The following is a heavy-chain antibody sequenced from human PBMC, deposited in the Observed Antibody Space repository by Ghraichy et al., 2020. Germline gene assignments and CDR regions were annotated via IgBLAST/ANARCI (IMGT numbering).Heavy chain of an antibody. J-gene: IGHJ6*02. CDR3: ARDDCSSTSCYASYYYYGMDV. V-gene: IGHV3-48*04. D-gene: IGHD2-2*01. CDR1: GFTFSSYS. CDR2: ISSSSSTI. Sequence: LSLTCAASGFTFSSYSMNWVRQAPGKGLEWVSYISSSSSTIYYADSVKGRFTISRDNAKNSLYLQMNSLRAEDTAVYYCARDDCSSTSCYASYYYYGMDVWGQGTTVTVSS.